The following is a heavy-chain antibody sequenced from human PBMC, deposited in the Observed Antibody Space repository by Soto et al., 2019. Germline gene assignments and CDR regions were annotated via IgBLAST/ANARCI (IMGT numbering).Heavy chain of an antibody. D-gene: IGHD2-21*02. CDR2: IYHSGST. V-gene: IGHV4-4*02. CDR3: ARSCCGGDCYWERPVRFDY. CDR1: GGSISSSNW. Sequence: QVQLQESGPGLVKPSGTLSLTCAVSGGSISSSNWWSWVRQPPGKGLEWIGEIYHSGSTNYNPSLKSRVTISVDKSKNQFSLKLSSVTAADTAVYYCARSCCGGDCYWERPVRFDYWGQGTLVTVSS. J-gene: IGHJ4*02.